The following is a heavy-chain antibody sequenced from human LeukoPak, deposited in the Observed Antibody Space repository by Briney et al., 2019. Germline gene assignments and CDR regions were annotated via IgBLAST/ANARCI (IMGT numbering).Heavy chain of an antibody. D-gene: IGHD3-22*01. V-gene: IGHV3-7*01. J-gene: IGHJ4*02. CDR2: IKPDGREK. Sequence: GGSLRLSCAASGITFSMYWMSWVRQAPGKGLEWVANIKPDGREKYYVDSVKGRFTISRDNAKNSLYLQMNSLRAEDTAVYYCARETYYDSSGYNDYWGQGTLVTVSS. CDR1: GITFSMYW. CDR3: ARETYYDSSGYNDY.